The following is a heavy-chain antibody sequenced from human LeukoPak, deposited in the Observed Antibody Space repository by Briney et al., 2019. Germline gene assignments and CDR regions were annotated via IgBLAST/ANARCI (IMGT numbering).Heavy chain of an antibody. D-gene: IGHD4-17*01. CDR3: ARATTRITTFDY. J-gene: IGHJ4*02. CDR2: IWYDGSNK. V-gene: IGHV3-33*01. Sequence: PGRSLRLSCAASGFTFSSYGMHWVRQAPGKGLEWVAVIWYDGSNKYYADSVKGRFTISSDNYKNTVYLQMNNLRAEDTAVYYCARATTRITTFDYWGQGALVTVSS. CDR1: GFTFSSYG.